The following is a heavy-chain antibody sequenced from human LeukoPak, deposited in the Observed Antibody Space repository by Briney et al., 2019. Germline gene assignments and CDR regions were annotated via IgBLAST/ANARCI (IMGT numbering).Heavy chain of an antibody. CDR2: TYYRSKWYN. CDR1: GDSVSGNSVA. V-gene: IGHV6-1*01. D-gene: IGHD3-10*01. Sequence: SQTLSLTCAISGDSVSGNSVAWNWIRQSPSRGLEWLGRTYYRSKWYNESALSVTSRIIINPDTSKNQFSLQLNSVTPEDTAVYYCASASGGYGSGADYWGQGTLVTVSS. J-gene: IGHJ4*02. CDR3: ASASGGYGSGADY.